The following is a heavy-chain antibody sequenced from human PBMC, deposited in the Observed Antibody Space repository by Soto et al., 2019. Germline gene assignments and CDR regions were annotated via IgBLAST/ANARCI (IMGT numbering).Heavy chain of an antibody. CDR2: SSDGGDLT. J-gene: IGHJ3*02. CDR1: GFAFSSHP. D-gene: IGHD3-10*01. Sequence: SCAASGFAFSSHPMSWVSNAPEKGLEWVSGSSDGGDLTYNADSVKGRFTISRDNPKDTLYLQMNSLRAEDTAVYYCARRVIGSSRAFDIWGQGTMVTVS. CDR3: ARRVIGSSRAFDI. V-gene: IGHV3-23*01.